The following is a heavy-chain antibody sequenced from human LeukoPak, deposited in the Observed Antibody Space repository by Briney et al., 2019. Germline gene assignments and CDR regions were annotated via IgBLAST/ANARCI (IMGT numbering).Heavy chain of an antibody. J-gene: IGHJ2*01. CDR2: IYYSGST. Sequence: SETLSLTCTVSGGSISSYYWSWIRQPPGKGLEWIGYIYYSGSTNYNPSLKSRVTISVDTSKNQFSLKLSSVTAADTAVYYCARQGHYYDSSGYGKHWYFDLWGRGTLVTVSS. V-gene: IGHV4-59*08. CDR3: ARQGHYYDSSGYGKHWYFDL. CDR1: GGSISSYY. D-gene: IGHD3-22*01.